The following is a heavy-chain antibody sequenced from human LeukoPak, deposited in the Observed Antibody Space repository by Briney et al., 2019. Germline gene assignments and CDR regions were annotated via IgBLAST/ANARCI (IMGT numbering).Heavy chain of an antibody. CDR3: ARDLRELGLSDFDY. CDR1: GYTFTSYA. V-gene: IGHV7-4-1*02. J-gene: IGHJ4*02. Sequence: ASVKVSCKASGYTFTSYAMNWVRQAPGQGLEWMGWINTNIGNPTYAQGFTGRFVFSLDTSVSTAYLQISSLKAEDTAVYYCARDLRELGLSDFDYWGQGTLVTVSS. CDR2: INTNIGNP. D-gene: IGHD1-26*01.